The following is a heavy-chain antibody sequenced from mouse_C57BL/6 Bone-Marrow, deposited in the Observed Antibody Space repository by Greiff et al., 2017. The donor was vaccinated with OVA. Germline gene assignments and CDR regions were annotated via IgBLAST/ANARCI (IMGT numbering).Heavy chain of an antibody. V-gene: IGHV1-15*01. CDR3: TRRDLLWDY. CDR1: GYTFTDYE. Sequence: VQLQQSGAELVRPGASVTLSCKASGYTFTDYEMHWVKQTPVHGLEWIGAIDPETGGTAYNQKFKGKAILTADKSSSTAYMELRSLTSEDSAVYYCTRRDLLWDYGGQGTTLTVSS. J-gene: IGHJ2*01. D-gene: IGHD2-1*01. CDR2: IDPETGGT.